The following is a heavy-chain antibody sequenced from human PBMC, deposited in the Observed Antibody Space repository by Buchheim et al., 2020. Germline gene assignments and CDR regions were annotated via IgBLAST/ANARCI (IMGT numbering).Heavy chain of an antibody. CDR3: ARDRGISGSHPRDY. Sequence: QVQLVESGGGVVQPGRSLRLSCAASGFTFSSYAMHWVRQAPGKGLEWVAVISYDGSNKYYADSMKGRFTISRDNSKNTLYLQMNSLRAEDTAVYYCARDRGISGSHPRDYWGQGTL. D-gene: IGHD1-26*01. CDR2: ISYDGSNK. J-gene: IGHJ4*02. V-gene: IGHV3-30-3*01. CDR1: GFTFSSYA.